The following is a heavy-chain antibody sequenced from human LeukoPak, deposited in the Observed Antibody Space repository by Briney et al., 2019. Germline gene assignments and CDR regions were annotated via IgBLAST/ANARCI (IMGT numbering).Heavy chain of an antibody. V-gene: IGHV1-8*03. CDR2: KNPNTGNT. CDR1: GGTFSSYA. J-gene: IGHJ4*02. Sequence: ASVKVSCKASGGTFSSYAISWVRQATGQGLEWMGWKNPNTGNTGYAQKFQGRVTITTGTSINTAYMELSSLRSDDTAVYYCAREGLDSWGQGTLVTVSS. CDR3: AREGLDS.